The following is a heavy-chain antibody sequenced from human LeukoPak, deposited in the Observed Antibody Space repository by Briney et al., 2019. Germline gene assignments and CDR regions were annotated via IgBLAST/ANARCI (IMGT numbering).Heavy chain of an antibody. CDR1: GFTFDDYG. D-gene: IGHD2-15*01. CDR2: INWKGGST. CDR3: ARVRHCSGGSCSTRGREATFDY. J-gene: IGHJ4*02. Sequence: GRSLSLSCAASGFTFDDYGMSWVRQAPGKGLEWVSGINWKGGSTGYADSVKGRFTISRDNAKNSLYLQMNSLRAEDTALYYCARVRHCSGGSCSTRGREATFDYWGQGTLVTVSS. V-gene: IGHV3-20*04.